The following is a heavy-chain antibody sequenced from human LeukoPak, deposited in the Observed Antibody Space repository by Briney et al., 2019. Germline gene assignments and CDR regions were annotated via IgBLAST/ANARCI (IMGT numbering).Heavy chain of an antibody. V-gene: IGHV4-59*01. CDR1: GGPISSYY. D-gene: IGHD3-10*01. J-gene: IGHJ4*02. Sequence: PSETLSLTCTVSGGPISSYYWSWIRQPPGKGLEWIGYIYYNGSTNYNPSLKSRVTISLDTSNNQFSLKLRSVTAADTAVYYCARAVRAGSGSYYYFDYWGQGTLVTVSS. CDR3: ARAVRAGSGSYYYFDY. CDR2: IYYNGST.